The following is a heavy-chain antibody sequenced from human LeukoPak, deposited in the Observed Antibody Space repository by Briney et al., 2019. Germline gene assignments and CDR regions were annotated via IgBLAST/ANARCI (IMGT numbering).Heavy chain of an antibody. V-gene: IGHV3-9*01. CDR1: GFTFDDYA. J-gene: IGHJ4*02. CDR2: ISWNSGSI. Sequence: GGSLRLPCAASGFTFDDYAMHWVRQAPGKGLEGVSGISWNSGSIGYADSVKGRFTISRDNAKNSLYLQMNSLRAEDTALYYCAKGYSSGWNYFDYWGQGTLVTVSS. CDR3: AKGYSSGWNYFDY. D-gene: IGHD6-19*01.